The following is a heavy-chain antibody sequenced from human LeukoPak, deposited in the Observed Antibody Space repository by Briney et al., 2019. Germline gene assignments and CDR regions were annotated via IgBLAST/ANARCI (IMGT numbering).Heavy chain of an antibody. CDR2: ISYDEINK. CDR3: ARDPPYCSGGSCYYRGAFDI. V-gene: IGHV3-30-3*01. CDR1: GFTFSHYA. Sequence: GGSLRLSCAASGFTFSHYAMHWVRQAPGKGLEWVALISYDEINKYYSDSVQGRFTISRDNFKNRLYLQMDSLRAEDTAVYYCARDPPYCSGGSCYYRGAFDIWGQGTMVTVSS. J-gene: IGHJ3*02. D-gene: IGHD2-15*01.